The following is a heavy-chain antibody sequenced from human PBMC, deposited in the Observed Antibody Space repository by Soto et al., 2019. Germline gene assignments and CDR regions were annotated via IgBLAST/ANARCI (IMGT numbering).Heavy chain of an antibody. CDR3: ARFWTAMATPKYYYGMDV. J-gene: IGHJ6*02. D-gene: IGHD5-18*01. CDR1: GYTFTSYG. V-gene: IGHV1-18*01. Sequence: ASVKVSCKASGYTFTSYGISWVRQAPGQGLEWMGWISAYNGNTNYAQKLQGRVTMTTDTSTSTAYMELRSLRSDDTAVYYCARFWTAMATPKYYYGMDVWGQGTTVTVSS. CDR2: ISAYNGNT.